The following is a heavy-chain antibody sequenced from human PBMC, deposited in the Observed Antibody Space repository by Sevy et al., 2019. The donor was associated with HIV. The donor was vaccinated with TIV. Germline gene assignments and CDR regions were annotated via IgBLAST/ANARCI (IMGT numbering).Heavy chain of an antibody. Sequence: GSPRLSCAASGFSLSSNWMSWVRQAPGKGLEWLANIKQDGSEKFYVDSVKGRFTISRDNAMNSLFLDMHSLRVEDTAIYFCARDSDRSSYFADWGQGTLVTVSS. CDR2: IKQDGSEK. CDR1: GFSLSSNW. CDR3: ARDSDRSSYFAD. J-gene: IGHJ4*02. D-gene: IGHD6-13*01. V-gene: IGHV3-7*03.